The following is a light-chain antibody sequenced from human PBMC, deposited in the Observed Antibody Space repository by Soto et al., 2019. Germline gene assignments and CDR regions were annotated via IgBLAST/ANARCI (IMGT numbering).Light chain of an antibody. CDR1: QSVSSSY. CDR3: QQYGSSPSIT. J-gene: IGKJ5*01. Sequence: EIVLTQSPATLSLSPEERATLSCGASQSVSSSYLAWYQQKPGLAPRLLIYDASSRATGIPDRFSGSGSGTDFTLTISRLEPEDFVVYYCQQYGSSPSITFGQGTRLEIK. V-gene: IGKV3D-20*01. CDR2: DAS.